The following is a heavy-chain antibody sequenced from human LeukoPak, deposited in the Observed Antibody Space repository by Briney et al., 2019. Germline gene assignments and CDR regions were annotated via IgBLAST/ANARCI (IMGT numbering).Heavy chain of an antibody. J-gene: IGHJ6*02. CDR1: GFTFSSYA. CDR3: AGCRLDRFCSYGMDV. CDR2: ISGSGGST. D-gene: IGHD2-8*01. V-gene: IGHV3-23*01. Sequence: GGSLRLSCAASGFTFSSYAMSWVRQAPGKGLEWVSAISGSGGSTYYADSVKGRFTISRDNSKNTLYLQMNSLRAEDTAVYYCAGCRLDRFCSYGMDVWGQGTTVTVSS.